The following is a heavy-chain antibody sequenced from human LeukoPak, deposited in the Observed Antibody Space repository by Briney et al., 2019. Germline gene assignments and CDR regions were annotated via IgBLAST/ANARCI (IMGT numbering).Heavy chain of an antibody. V-gene: IGHV3-21*01. J-gene: IGHJ4*02. CDR3: ATETIGRHYDY. CDR2: IGPTGTDR. D-gene: IGHD1-14*01. Sequence: GGSLRLSCAASGFTFSSCGFNWVRQAPGKGLEWVSSIGPTGTDRYYADSVRGRFTISRDSAKNSMYLQMDSLRDEDTAVYYCATETIGRHYDYWGQGTLLTVSS. CDR1: GFTFSSCG.